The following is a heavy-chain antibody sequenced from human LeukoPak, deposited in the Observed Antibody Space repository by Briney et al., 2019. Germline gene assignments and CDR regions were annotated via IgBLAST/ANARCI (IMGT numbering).Heavy chain of an antibody. CDR1: GFTVSSNY. J-gene: IGHJ4*02. D-gene: IGHD3-22*01. Sequence: GGSLRLSCAASGFTVSSNYMSWVRQAPGKGLEWVSVIYSGGSTYYADSVKGRFTISRDNSKNTLYLQMNSLRAEDTAVYYCARDVGGYYYDSSGYRLDYWGQGTLVTVSS. CDR3: ARDVGGYYYDSSGYRLDY. CDR2: IYSGGST. V-gene: IGHV3-53*01.